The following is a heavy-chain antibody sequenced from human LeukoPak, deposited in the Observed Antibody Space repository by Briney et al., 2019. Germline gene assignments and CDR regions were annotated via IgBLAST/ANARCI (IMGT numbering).Heavy chain of an antibody. J-gene: IGHJ4*02. V-gene: IGHV1-8*01. CDR1: GYTFTSFD. CDR2: VNPNSGNT. Sequence: ASVKVSCKASGYTFTSFDTNWVRLATGQGLEWMAWVNPNSGNTGYAQKFQGRVTMTRNTSISTAYMELSSLRSEDSAVYYCARGGSGWPLDYWGQGSLVTVSS. CDR3: ARGGSGWPLDY. D-gene: IGHD6-19*01.